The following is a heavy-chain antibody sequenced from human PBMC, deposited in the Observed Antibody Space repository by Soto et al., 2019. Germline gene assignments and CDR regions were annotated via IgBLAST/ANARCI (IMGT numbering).Heavy chain of an antibody. J-gene: IGHJ4*01. D-gene: IGHD6-6*01. CDR1: GYILPDYY. Sequence: QVQLVQSGAEVKKPGASVKVSCKASGYILPDYYVHWVRQAPGEGLEWMGRINPNGGGTNYAQKFEGWVTMTTDTSISTAYMELSRLNFDDTAVYYCARGEQLVHFDSWGQGTLVTVSS. V-gene: IGHV1-2*04. CDR2: INPNGGGT. CDR3: ARGEQLVHFDS.